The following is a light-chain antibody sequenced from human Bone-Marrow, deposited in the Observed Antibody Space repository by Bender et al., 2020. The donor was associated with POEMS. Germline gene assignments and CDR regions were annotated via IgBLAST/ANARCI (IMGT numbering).Light chain of an antibody. J-gene: IGLJ3*02. V-gene: IGLV2-14*02. CDR1: TSGFGIYDL. Sequence: QSALIQPASVSGSPGQSITISCTGTTSGFGIYDLVSWYQQYPGKVPKLILYETSKRPSGVSNRFSGSKSGTSASLAITGLQAEDEGDYYCQSYDNSLGGWVFGGGTKLTVL. CDR2: ETS. CDR3: QSYDNSLGGWV.